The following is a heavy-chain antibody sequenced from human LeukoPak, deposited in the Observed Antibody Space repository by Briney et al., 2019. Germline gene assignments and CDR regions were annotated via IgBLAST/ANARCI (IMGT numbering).Heavy chain of an antibody. Sequence: GGSLRLSCAASGFTSSYFWMSWVRQAPGKGLEWVANINLDGTERHYVDSVKGRFTISRDNARKSLYLQMNSLRDEDTAVYYCARDNVGATPFDYWGQGTLVTVSS. J-gene: IGHJ4*02. CDR2: INLDGTER. CDR1: GFTSSYFW. D-gene: IGHD1-26*01. CDR3: ARDNVGATPFDY. V-gene: IGHV3-7*05.